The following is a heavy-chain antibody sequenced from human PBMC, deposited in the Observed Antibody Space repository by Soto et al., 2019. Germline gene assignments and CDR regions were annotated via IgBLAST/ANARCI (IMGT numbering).Heavy chain of an antibody. J-gene: IGHJ5*02. CDR1: GGSISSGGYY. Sequence: SETLSLTCTVSGGSISSGGYYWSWIRQHPGKGLEYIGYIYYSGSTYYNPSLKGRVTISVDTSKNQFSLKLSSVTAADTAVYYCARDRASSSAWFDPWGQGTLVTVSS. CDR3: ARDRASSSAWFDP. D-gene: IGHD6-6*01. CDR2: IYYSGST. V-gene: IGHV4-31*03.